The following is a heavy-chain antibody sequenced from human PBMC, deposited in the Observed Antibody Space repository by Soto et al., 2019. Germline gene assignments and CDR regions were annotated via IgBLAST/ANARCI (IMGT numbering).Heavy chain of an antibody. D-gene: IGHD3-9*01. CDR3: TRALTEYYDILTGRYYGMDV. V-gene: IGHV3-33*01. CDR1: GFTFSSYG. CDR2: IWYDGSNK. Sequence: QVQLVESGGGVVQPGRSLRLSCAASGFTFSSYGMHWVRQAPGKGLEWVAVIWYDGSNKYYADSVKGRFTISRDNSKNPLYLQLNRLRAEDTAVYYCTRALTEYYDILTGRYYGMDVWGQGTTVTVSS. J-gene: IGHJ6*02.